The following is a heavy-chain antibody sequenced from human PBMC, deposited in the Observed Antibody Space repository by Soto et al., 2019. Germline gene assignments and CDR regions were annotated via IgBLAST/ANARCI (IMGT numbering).Heavy chain of an antibody. CDR3: AISDYYDSIGTDFDY. D-gene: IGHD3-22*01. Sequence: QVHLVESGGGVVQPGRSLRLSCAASGFTFSSYGMHWVRQAPGKGLEWVAGISYGGGNKYYADSVKGRFTISRDNSKNMLYLQMNSLRAEDTAVYYCAISDYYDSIGTDFDYWGQGTLVTVSS. CDR1: GFTFSSYG. CDR2: ISYGGGNK. V-gene: IGHV3-30*03. J-gene: IGHJ4*02.